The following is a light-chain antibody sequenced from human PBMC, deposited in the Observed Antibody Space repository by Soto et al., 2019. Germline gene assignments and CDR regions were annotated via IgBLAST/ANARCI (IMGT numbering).Light chain of an antibody. CDR3: QQYVGSMYT. Sequence: ETVLTQSPGTLSLSPGERATLSCRASQSVSTTYLAWYQQKPGQAPRLLIYGASSRATGIPDRFSGSGSGTDFTLTISRLEPEDFAVYYCQQYVGSMYTFGQGTKLEIK. CDR2: GAS. V-gene: IGKV3-20*01. J-gene: IGKJ2*01. CDR1: QSVSTTY.